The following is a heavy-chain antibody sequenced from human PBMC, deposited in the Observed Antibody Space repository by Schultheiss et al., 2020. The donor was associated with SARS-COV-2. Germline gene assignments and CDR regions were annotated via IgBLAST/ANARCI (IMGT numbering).Heavy chain of an antibody. CDR2: ISSSSSYI. CDR1: GFTVSSNY. D-gene: IGHD2-21*02. V-gene: IGHV3-21*01. Sequence: GGSLRLSCAASGFTVSSNYMNWVRQAPGKGLEWVSSISSSSSYIYYADSVKGRFTISRDNAKNSLYLQMNSLRAEDTAVYYCAREICGGDCYLDYWGQGTLVTVSS. CDR3: AREICGGDCYLDY. J-gene: IGHJ4*02.